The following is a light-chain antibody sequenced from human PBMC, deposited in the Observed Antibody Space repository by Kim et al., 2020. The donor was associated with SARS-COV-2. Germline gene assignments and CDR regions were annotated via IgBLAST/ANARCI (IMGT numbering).Light chain of an antibody. Sequence: QAVVTQEPSLTVSPGGTVTLTCGSTTGAVTSRHYPYWLQQKPDQAPRTLIYDISTRHSWTPARFSGSLLGGKAALTLSGALPEDEADYYCLLSHSDARPVEFGGGTQLTVL. CDR3: LLSHSDARPVE. CDR1: TGAVTSRHY. V-gene: IGLV7-46*01. CDR2: DIS. J-gene: IGLJ2*01.